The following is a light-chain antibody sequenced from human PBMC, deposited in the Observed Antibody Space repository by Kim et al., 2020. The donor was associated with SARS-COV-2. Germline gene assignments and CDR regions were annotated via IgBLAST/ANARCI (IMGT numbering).Light chain of an antibody. V-gene: IGKV1-17*01. J-gene: IGKJ5*01. CDR2: GAS. CDR3: LQHSTYPIT. CDR1: QDIRND. Sequence: DIQMTQSPSSLSASVGDRVTITCRASQDIRNDLGWYQQNPGRAPKRLIYGASSLQSGVPSRFSGSGSGTEFTLTISSVQPEDFATYFCLQHSTYPITFGRGTRLEI.